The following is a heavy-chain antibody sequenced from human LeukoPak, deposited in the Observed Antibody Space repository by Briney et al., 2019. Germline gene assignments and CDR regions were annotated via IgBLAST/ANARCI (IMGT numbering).Heavy chain of an antibody. J-gene: IGHJ4*02. V-gene: IGHV4-59*08. D-gene: IGHD6-19*01. CDR2: WRYDGSP. Sequence: SETHSLTRPVPGGSIRGRYWIWIRQPPGKGLEWIANWRYDGSPNYTPSLESRATISLDTSKNQFSLRLTSVTAADTAVYYCVVTQKWLAFDYWGQGILVTVSS. CDR3: VVTQKWLAFDY. CDR1: GGSIRGRY.